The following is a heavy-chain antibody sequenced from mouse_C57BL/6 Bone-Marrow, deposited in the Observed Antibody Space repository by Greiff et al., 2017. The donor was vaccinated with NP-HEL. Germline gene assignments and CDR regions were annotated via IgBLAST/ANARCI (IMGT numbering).Heavy chain of an antibody. CDR2: ISSGGSYT. V-gene: IGHV5-6*01. CDR1: GFTFSSYG. D-gene: IGHD1-1*01. CDR3: ARETTVVATTPWFAY. Sequence: EVQGVESGGDLVKPGGSLKLSCAASGFTFSSYGMSWVRQTPAKRLEWVATISSGGSYTYYPDSVKGRFTISRDNAKNTLYLQMSSLKSEDTAMYYCARETTVVATTPWFAYWGQGTLVTVSA. J-gene: IGHJ3*01.